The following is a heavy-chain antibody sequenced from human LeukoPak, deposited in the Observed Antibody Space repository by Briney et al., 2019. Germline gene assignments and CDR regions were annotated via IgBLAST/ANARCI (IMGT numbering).Heavy chain of an antibody. CDR1: GYTFTGYY. CDR3: ARDRTISNWFDP. V-gene: IGHV1-2*02. CDR2: INPNSGGT. Sequence: ASVKVSCKASGYTFTGYYMHWVRQAPGQGLEWMGWINPNSGGTNYAQKFQGRVTITADKSTSTAYMELSSLRSEDTAVYYCARDRTISNWFDPWGQGTLVTVSS. J-gene: IGHJ5*02. D-gene: IGHD2/OR15-2a*01.